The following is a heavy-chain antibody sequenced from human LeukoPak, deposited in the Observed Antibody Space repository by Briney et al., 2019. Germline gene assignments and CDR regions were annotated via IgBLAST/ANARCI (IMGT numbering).Heavy chain of an antibody. Sequence: ASVKVSCKASGYTFTDYAMNWVRQAPGQGLEWMGWIHPNTGNPTYAQGFTGRFVFSLDTSVSTAYLQISSLKAEDTAVYYCAREGVGYCSGGSCYSAGWFDPWGQGTLVTVSS. J-gene: IGHJ5*02. CDR1: GYTFTDYA. CDR3: AREGVGYCSGGSCYSAGWFDP. CDR2: IHPNTGNP. D-gene: IGHD2-15*01. V-gene: IGHV7-4-1*02.